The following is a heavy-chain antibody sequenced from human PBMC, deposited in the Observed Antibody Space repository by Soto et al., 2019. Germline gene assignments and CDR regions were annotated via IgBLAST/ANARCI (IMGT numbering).Heavy chain of an antibody. Sequence: QVQLVESGGGVVQPGRSLRLSCAASGFTFSSYGMHWVRQAPGKGLEWGAVISYDGSNKYYADSVKGRFTISRDNSKSTLYLQMNSLRAEDTAVYYCAKYIHSETTVTWSYYYGMDVWGQGTTVTVSS. V-gene: IGHV3-30*18. CDR1: GFTFSSYG. J-gene: IGHJ6*02. D-gene: IGHD4-4*01. CDR2: ISYDGSNK. CDR3: AKYIHSETTVTWSYYYGMDV.